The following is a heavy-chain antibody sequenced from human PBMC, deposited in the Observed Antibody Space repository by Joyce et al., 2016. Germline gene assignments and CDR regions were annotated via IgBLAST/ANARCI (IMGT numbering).Heavy chain of an antibody. CDR3: ARDQSRVAIVGDDTFDV. V-gene: IGHV1-2*06. Sequence: QVQLVQSGAGVKKPGASVKVSCQASGYTFTAYFLHWVRQAPGQGLEWMGRINPNRGATNYEQKLQGRVTMTRDTSLRTAYMELSSLTSDDTAVYFCARDQSRVAIVGDDTFDVWGQGTMVTVSS. J-gene: IGHJ3*01. CDR1: GYTFTAYF. CDR2: INPNRGAT. D-gene: IGHD3-3*01.